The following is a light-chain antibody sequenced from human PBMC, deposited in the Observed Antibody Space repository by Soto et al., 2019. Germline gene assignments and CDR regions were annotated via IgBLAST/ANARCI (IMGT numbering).Light chain of an antibody. CDR1: QSLVYSDGNTY. J-gene: IGKJ1*01. CDR2: KVS. Sequence: DVVMTQSPLSMPVTLGQPASISCRSRQSLVYSDGNTYLNWFQQRPGQSPRRLIYKVSNREYGVPDRFSGSGSGTDFTLKISRVEAEDVGVYYCMQGTHRPSVGQGTKVEIK. CDR3: MQGTHRPS. V-gene: IGKV2-30*01.